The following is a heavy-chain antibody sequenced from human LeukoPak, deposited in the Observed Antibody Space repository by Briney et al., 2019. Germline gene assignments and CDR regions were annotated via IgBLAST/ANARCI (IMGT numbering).Heavy chain of an antibody. V-gene: IGHV4-4*02. CDR2: IYHSGST. CDR3: ASGRGIAAGHWFDP. D-gene: IGHD6-13*01. Sequence: PSGTLSLTCAVSGGSISSSNWWSWVRQPPGKGLEWIGEIYHSGSTNYNPSLKSRVTISVDTSKDRFSLKLSSVTAADTAVYYCASGRGIAAGHWFDPWGQGTLVTVSS. CDR1: GGSISSSNW. J-gene: IGHJ5*02.